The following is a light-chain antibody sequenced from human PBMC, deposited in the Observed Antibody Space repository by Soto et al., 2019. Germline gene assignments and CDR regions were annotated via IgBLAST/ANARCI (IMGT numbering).Light chain of an antibody. V-gene: IGKV3-11*01. CDR3: QQRSNWPGIS. CDR2: DAS. Sequence: EIVLTQSPATLSLSPGERATLSCRASQSVSSYLAWYQQKPGQAPRLLIYDASNRATSIPARFSASGYGTDFPLTISSLEPEDFAVYYCQQRSNWPGISFGQGTRLEIK. CDR1: QSVSSY. J-gene: IGKJ5*01.